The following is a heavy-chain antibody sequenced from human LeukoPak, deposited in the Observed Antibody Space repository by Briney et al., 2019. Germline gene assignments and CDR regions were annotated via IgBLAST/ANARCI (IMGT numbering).Heavy chain of an antibody. CDR3: AYDSSGYDTFDY. Sequence: GASVKVSCKASGYTFTSYGISWVRQAPGQGLEWMGWISAYNGNTNYAQKLQGRVTMTTDTSTSTAYMELRSLRSDDTAVYYCAYDSSGYDTFDYWGQGALVTVSS. D-gene: IGHD5-12*01. CDR2: ISAYNGNT. CDR1: GYTFTSYG. V-gene: IGHV1-18*01. J-gene: IGHJ4*02.